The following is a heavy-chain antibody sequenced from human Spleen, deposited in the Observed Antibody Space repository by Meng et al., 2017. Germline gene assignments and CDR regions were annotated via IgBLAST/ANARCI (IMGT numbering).Heavy chain of an antibody. V-gene: IGHV1-69*05. D-gene: IGHD1-26*01. CDR3: ASGSPALDY. Sequence: QAQRGQSGAGVKKPGSSVKVPCKDSGGTFSSYAISWVRQAPGQGLEWMGGIIPIFGTANYAQKFQGRVTITTDESTSTAYMELSSLRSEDTAVYYCASGSPALDYWGQGTLVTVSS. CDR1: GGTFSSYA. CDR2: IIPIFGTA. J-gene: IGHJ4*02.